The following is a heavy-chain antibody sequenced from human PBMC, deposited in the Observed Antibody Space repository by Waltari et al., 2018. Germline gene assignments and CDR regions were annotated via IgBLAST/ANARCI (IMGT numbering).Heavy chain of an antibody. J-gene: IGHJ4*02. D-gene: IGHD5-12*01. Sequence: EVQLVESGGGLVQPGGSLRLSCAASGFTFSSYEMNWVRQAPGKGLEWVSYISSSGSTIYYADAVKGRFTISRDNAKNSLYLQMNSLRAEDTAVYYCARDEDGYNFDYWGQGTLVTVSS. CDR1: GFTFSSYE. CDR3: ARDEDGYNFDY. V-gene: IGHV3-48*03. CDR2: ISSSGSTI.